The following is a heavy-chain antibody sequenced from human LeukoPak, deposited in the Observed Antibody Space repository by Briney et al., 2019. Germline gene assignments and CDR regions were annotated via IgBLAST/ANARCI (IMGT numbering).Heavy chain of an antibody. CDR1: GFTFSSYA. CDR2: ISYDGSNK. J-gene: IGHJ4*02. V-gene: IGHV3-30*04. CDR3: ARDLKECFDWLLC. Sequence: GASLRLSCAASGFTFSSYAMHWVRQAPGKGLEWVAVISYDGSNKYYADSVKGRFTISRDNSKNTLYLQMNSLRAEDTAVYYCARDLKECFDWLLCWGQGTLVTVSS. D-gene: IGHD3-9*01.